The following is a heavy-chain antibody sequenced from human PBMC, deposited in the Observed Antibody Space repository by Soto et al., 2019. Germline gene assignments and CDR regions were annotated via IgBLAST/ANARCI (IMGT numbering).Heavy chain of an antibody. CDR1: GGSISSRSYY. V-gene: IGHV4-39*01. J-gene: IGHJ4*02. CDR2: IYYSGST. CDR3: ARQAYSSGLFDY. D-gene: IGHD6-19*01. Sequence: QLQLQESGPGLVKPSETLSLTCTVSGGSISSRSYYWGWIRQPPGKGLEWIGSIYYSGSTYYNPPLKSRVTISVDTSKNQFSLKLSSVTAADTAAYYCARQAYSSGLFDYWGQGTLVTVSS.